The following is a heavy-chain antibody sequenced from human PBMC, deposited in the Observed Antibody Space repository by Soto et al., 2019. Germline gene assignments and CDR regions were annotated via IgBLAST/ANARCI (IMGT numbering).Heavy chain of an antibody. CDR1: GFTFSSYG. CDR2: IWYDGSNK. Sequence: PVGSLRLSCAASGFTFSSYGMHWVRQAPGKGLEWVAVIWYDGSNKYYADSVKGRFTISRDNSKNTLYLQMNSLRAEDTAVYYCAREGYGLDAFDIWGQGTMVTVS. J-gene: IGHJ3*02. CDR3: AREGYGLDAFDI. V-gene: IGHV3-33*01. D-gene: IGHD5-18*01.